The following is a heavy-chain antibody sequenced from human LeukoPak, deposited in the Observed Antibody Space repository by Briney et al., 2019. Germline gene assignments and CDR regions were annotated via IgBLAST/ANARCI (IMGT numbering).Heavy chain of an antibody. CDR3: ATTRYYYDSSGYSGRYFQH. J-gene: IGHJ1*01. Sequence: GGSLRLSCAASGFTFSSYAMGWVRQAPGKGLEWVSAISGSGGSTYYADSVKGRFTISRDNSKNTLYLQMNSLRAEDTAVYYCATTRYYYDSSGYSGRYFQHWGQGTLVTVSS. CDR1: GFTFSSYA. D-gene: IGHD3-22*01. CDR2: ISGSGGST. V-gene: IGHV3-23*01.